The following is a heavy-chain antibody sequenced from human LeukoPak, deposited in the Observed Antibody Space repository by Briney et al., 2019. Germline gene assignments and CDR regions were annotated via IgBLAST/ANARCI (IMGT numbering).Heavy chain of an antibody. D-gene: IGHD3-3*01. CDR3: ARARGYDFWSGYSSAYYFDY. J-gene: IGHJ4*02. V-gene: IGHV4-30-4*01. CDR2: IYYSGST. Sequence: SETLSLTCTVSGGSISSGDYYWSWIRQPPGKGLEWIWYIYYSGSTYYNPSLKSRVTISVDTSKNQFSLKLSSVTAADTAVYYCARARGYDFWSGYSSAYYFDYWGQGTLVTVSS. CDR1: GGSISSGDYY.